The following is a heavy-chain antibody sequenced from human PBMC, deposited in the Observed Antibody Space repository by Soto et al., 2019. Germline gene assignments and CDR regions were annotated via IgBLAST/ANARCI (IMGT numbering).Heavy chain of an antibody. J-gene: IGHJ4*02. V-gene: IGHV3-33*01. CDR2: IWYDGSNK. CDR1: GFTFSSYG. Sequence: GGSLRLSCAASGFTFSSYGMHWVRQAPGKGLEWVAVIWYDGSNKYYADSVKGRFTISRDNSKNTLYLQMNSLRAEDTAVYYCARDGYCSGGSCYSVPVFDYWGQGTLVTVAS. D-gene: IGHD2-15*01. CDR3: ARDGYCSGGSCYSVPVFDY.